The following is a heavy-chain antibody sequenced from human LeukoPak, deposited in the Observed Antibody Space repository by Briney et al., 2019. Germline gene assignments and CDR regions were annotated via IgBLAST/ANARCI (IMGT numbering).Heavy chain of an antibody. CDR1: GFTFSSYG. CDR3: AKDAEDIVATPTGFIY. V-gene: IGHV3-30*02. Sequence: PGGSLRLSCAASGFTFSSYGMHWVRQAPGKGLEWVAFIRYDGSNKYYADSVKGRFTISRDNSKNTLYLQMNSLRAEDTAVYYCAKDAEDIVATPTGFIYWGQGTLVTVSS. D-gene: IGHD5-12*01. CDR2: IRYDGSNK. J-gene: IGHJ4*02.